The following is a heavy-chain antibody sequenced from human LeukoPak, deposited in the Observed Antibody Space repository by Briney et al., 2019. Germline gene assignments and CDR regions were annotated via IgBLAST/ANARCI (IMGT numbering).Heavy chain of an antibody. CDR2: IDTSGATI. V-gene: IGHV3-48*03. Sequence: PGGSLRLSCEASEFTFSTYEFNWVRQAPGKGLEWISYIDTSGATIYYADSVRGRFTISRDNAKNSLYLHMDSLRAEDTAVYYCAKGGYCSARLCYRLNAFDMWGRGTLVTVSS. CDR3: AKGGYCSARLCYRLNAFDM. D-gene: IGHD2-15*01. CDR1: EFTFSTYE. J-gene: IGHJ3*02.